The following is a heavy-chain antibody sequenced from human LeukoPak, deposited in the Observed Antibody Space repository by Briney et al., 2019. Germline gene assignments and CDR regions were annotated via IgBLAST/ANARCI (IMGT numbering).Heavy chain of an antibody. CDR3: ARVPYYDFWCGYYFQGYYFDY. J-gene: IGHJ4*02. CDR1: GYTFTSYD. D-gene: IGHD3-3*01. Sequence: GASVKVSCKASGYTFTSYDINWVRQATGQGLEWMGWMNPNSGNTGYAQKFQGRVTMTRNTSISTAYMELSSLRSEDTAVYYCARVPYYDFWCGYYFQGYYFDYWGQGTLVTVSS. CDR2: MNPNSGNT. V-gene: IGHV1-8*01.